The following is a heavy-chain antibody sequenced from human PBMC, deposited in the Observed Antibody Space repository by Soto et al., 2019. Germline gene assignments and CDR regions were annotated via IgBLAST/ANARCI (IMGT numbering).Heavy chain of an antibody. Sequence: SETLSLTCTVSGGSISSGPYSWGCIRQPPGEGLEWIGTFHYSENTYYNPSLESRVTISVDTSKNQFSLKVTSVTVADTAVYYCASYIEGGIGRGYWGQGTLVTVPS. V-gene: IGHV4-39*01. CDR3: ASYIEGGIGRGY. CDR1: GGSISSGPYS. J-gene: IGHJ4*02. D-gene: IGHD6-13*01. CDR2: FHYSENT.